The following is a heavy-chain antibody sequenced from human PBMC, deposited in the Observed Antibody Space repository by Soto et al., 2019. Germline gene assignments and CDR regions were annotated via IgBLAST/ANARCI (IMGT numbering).Heavy chain of an antibody. CDR3: AKGGAIVAAGTRVYLYNAMDV. V-gene: IGHV1-2*02. Sequence: ASVKVSCKASGYTFTGYYVHWVRQAPGQGLEWMGWINPNSGDTYLAQRFQGRVTMNRDTSIGTAYMELRGLTSDDTAEYYCAKGGAIVAAGTRVYLYNAMDVWGQVTTVTVSS. CDR2: INPNSGDT. CDR1: GYTFTGYY. J-gene: IGHJ6*02. D-gene: IGHD1-26*01.